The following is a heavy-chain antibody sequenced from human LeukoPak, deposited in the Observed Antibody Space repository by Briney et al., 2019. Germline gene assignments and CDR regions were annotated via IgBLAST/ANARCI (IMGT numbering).Heavy chain of an antibody. J-gene: IGHJ5*02. Sequence: ASETLSLTCAVSGGSITSTTWWSWIRQPPGKGLEWIGYIYHSGSTYYNPSLKSRVTISVDRSKNQFSLKLSSVTAADTAVYYCARSGGSGWANWFDPWGQGTLVTVSS. CDR1: GGSITSTTW. D-gene: IGHD6-19*01. CDR2: IYHSGST. CDR3: ARSGGSGWANWFDP. V-gene: IGHV4-30-2*01.